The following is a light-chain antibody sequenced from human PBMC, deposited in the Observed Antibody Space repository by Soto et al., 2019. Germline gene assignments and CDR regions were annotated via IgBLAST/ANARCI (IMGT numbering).Light chain of an antibody. CDR2: GAS. V-gene: IGKV3-15*01. CDR1: QSIGGS. J-gene: IGKJ1*01. Sequence: EIVMTQSPATLSASPGERATLSCRASQSIGGSLAWYQQKPGQAPSLLIYGASNRATGVPARFSGSGSGTDFTLTISSLQSEDFAVYYCQQYSNWWAFGQGTKVEIK. CDR3: QQYSNWWA.